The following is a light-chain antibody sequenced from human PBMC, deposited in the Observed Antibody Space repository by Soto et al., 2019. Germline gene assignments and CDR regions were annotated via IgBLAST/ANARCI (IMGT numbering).Light chain of an antibody. CDR2: KAS. V-gene: IGKV1-5*03. Sequence: DVQMTQSHSTLSASVGDRVTITCRASQSVSTWLAWYQQKPGKAPKLLIYKASNLESGVPSRFTGSGSGTEFTLTISSLQPDDFATYYCQQYNSWTFGQGTKVDIK. J-gene: IGKJ1*01. CDR1: QSVSTW. CDR3: QQYNSWT.